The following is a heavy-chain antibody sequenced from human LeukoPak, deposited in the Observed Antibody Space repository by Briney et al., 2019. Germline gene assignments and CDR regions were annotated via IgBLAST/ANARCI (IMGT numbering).Heavy chain of an antibody. D-gene: IGHD1-26*01. V-gene: IGHV5-51*01. J-gene: IGHJ3*02. CDR3: ARRMVVGATTTYAFDN. Sequence: GESLKISCKGSGYSFTSNWIGWVRQMPGKGLESMEIIYPGDSDTKYSPSFQGQVTISADKSISTAYLQWSSLKASDTAMYYCARRMVVGATTTYAFDNWGQGTMVTVSS. CDR2: IYPGDSDT. CDR1: GYSFTSNW.